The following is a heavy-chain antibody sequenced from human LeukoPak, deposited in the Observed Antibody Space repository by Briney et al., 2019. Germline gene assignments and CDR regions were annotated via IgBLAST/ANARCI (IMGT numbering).Heavy chain of an antibody. CDR3: AKAPTSNSSGWYNFDY. Sequence: GRSLRLSCAASGFTFSSYGMHWVRQAPGKGLEGVAVISYDGSNKYYADSVKGRFTISRDNSKNTLYLQMNSLRAEDTAVYYCAKAPTSNSSGWYNFDYWGQGTLVTVSS. CDR2: ISYDGSNK. J-gene: IGHJ4*02. D-gene: IGHD6-19*01. V-gene: IGHV3-30*18. CDR1: GFTFSSYG.